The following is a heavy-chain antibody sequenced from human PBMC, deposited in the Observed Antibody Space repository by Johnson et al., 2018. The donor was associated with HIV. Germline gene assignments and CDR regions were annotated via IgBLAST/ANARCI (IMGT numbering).Heavy chain of an antibody. CDR1: GFTVSSNY. Sequence: VQLVESGGGLIQPGGSLRLSCAASGFTVSSNYMSWVRQAPGKGLEWVSVIYSGGSTYYADSVKGRFTISRDNSKNTLYLQMNSLRAEDTAVDYCARDRAWNYEGAFDSWGQGTMVTVSS. V-gene: IGHV3-53*01. CDR2: IYSGGST. J-gene: IGHJ3*02. D-gene: IGHD1-7*01. CDR3: ARDRAWNYEGAFDS.